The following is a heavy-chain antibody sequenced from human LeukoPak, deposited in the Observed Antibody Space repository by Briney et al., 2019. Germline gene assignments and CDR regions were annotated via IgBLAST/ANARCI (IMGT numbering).Heavy chain of an antibody. CDR3: ARGRIAVAGYYCYYCMDV. V-gene: IGHV4-4*07. CDR2: IYTSGST. J-gene: IGHJ6*03. Sequence: PSETLSLTCTVSGGSISSYYWSWIRQPAGKGLEWIGRIYTSGSTNYNPSLKSRVTMSVDTSKNQFSLKLSSVTAADTAVYYCARGRIAVAGYYCYYCMDVWGKGTTVTVSS. CDR1: GGSISSYY. D-gene: IGHD6-19*01.